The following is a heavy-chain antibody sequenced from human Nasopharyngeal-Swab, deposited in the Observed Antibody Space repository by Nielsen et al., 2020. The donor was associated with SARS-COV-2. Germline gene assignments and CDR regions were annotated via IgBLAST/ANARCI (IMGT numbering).Heavy chain of an antibody. V-gene: IGHV3-21*01. Sequence: GGSLRLSCAASGFTFNNYNFNWVRQAPGKGLEWVSSISSSSSYIYYADSVKGRFTISRDNAKNSLYLQMNSLGAEDTAVYYCARDGLDYDFWSAYFVDVWGQGTTVTVSS. J-gene: IGHJ6*02. CDR3: ARDGLDYDFWSAYFVDV. CDR2: ISSSSSYI. CDR1: GFTFNNYN. D-gene: IGHD3-3*01.